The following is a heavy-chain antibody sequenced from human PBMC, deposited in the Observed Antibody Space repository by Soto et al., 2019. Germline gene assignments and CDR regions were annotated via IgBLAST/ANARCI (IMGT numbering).Heavy chain of an antibody. J-gene: IGHJ5*02. D-gene: IGHD1-26*01. CDR2: IYYSGST. V-gene: IGHV4-39*01. CDR1: GGSISSSNYY. Sequence: QLQLQESGPGLVKPSETLSLTCTVSGGSISSSNYYWGWIRQPPGKGLEWIGSIYYSGSTYYNPSLKSRATISVDTSKNLFSLKLMSVTAADTAVYYCATQEVGGSYVYTFDPWGQGTLVTVSS. CDR3: ATQEVGGSYVYTFDP.